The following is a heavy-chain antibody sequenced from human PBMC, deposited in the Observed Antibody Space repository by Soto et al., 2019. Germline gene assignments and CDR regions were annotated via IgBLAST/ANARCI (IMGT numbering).Heavy chain of an antibody. Sequence: GGSLRLSCAASGFTFSSYGMHWVRQAPGKGLEWVAVIWYDGSNKYYADSVKGRFTISRDNSKNTLYLQMDSLRAEDTAVYYCARDSVYSSSWSFAYWGQGTLVAVSS. CDR2: IWYDGSNK. CDR1: GFTFSSYG. J-gene: IGHJ4*02. D-gene: IGHD6-13*01. CDR3: ARDSVYSSSWSFAY. V-gene: IGHV3-33*01.